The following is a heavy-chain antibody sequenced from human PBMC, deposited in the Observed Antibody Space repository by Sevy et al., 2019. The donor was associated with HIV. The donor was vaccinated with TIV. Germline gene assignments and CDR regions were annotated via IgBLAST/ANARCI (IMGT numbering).Heavy chain of an antibody. V-gene: IGHV3-74*01. CDR1: GFTFTNYW. D-gene: IGHD2-8*01. CDR3: TRDMYGIDY. J-gene: IGHJ4*02. Sequence: GGSLRLSCAASGFTFTNYWMHWVRQAPGKGLVWVSCVDNDGSGTNYADSVKGRFMISRDNAKNTVYLQMNSLRAEDTAVYYCTRDMYGIDYWGQGTLVTVSS. CDR2: VDNDGSGT.